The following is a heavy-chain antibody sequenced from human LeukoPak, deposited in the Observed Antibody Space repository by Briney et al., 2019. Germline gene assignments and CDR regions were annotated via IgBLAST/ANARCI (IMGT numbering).Heavy chain of an antibody. Sequence: ASVTVSCKVSGYTLTELSMHWVRQAPGKGLEWMGGFDPEDGETIYAQKFQGRVTMTEDTSTDTAYMELSSLRSEDTAVYYCATAALKGYYFDYWGQGTLVTVSS. D-gene: IGHD3-3*02. CDR2: FDPEDGET. J-gene: IGHJ4*02. CDR1: GYTLTELS. CDR3: ATAALKGYYFDY. V-gene: IGHV1-24*01.